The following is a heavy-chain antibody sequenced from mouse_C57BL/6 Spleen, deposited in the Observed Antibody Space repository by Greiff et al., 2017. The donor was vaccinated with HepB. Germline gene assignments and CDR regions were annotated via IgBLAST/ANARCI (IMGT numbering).Heavy chain of an antibody. Sequence: VQLQQSGPELVKPGASVKISCKASGYTFTDYYMNWVKQSHGKSLEWIGDINPNNGGTSYNQKFKGKATLTVDKSSSTAYMELRSLTSEDSAVYYCARHEDYWGQGTTLTVSS. J-gene: IGHJ2*01. CDR3: ARHEDY. V-gene: IGHV1-26*01. CDR2: INPNNGGT. CDR1: GYTFTDYY.